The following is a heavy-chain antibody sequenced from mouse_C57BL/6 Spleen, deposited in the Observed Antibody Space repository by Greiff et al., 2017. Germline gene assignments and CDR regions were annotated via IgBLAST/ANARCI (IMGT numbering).Heavy chain of an antibody. D-gene: IGHD1-1*01. CDR1: GYTFTSYW. CDR3: CSYDHDC. CDR2: IDPSDSET. J-gene: IGHJ2*01. Sequence: QVQLQQSGAELVRPGSSAKLSCKASGYTFTSYWMHWVKQRPIQGLEWIGNIDPSDSETHYNQKFKDKATLTVDKSSSTAYMQLSSLTSEDSAVYYCCSYDHDCWGQGTTLTVSS. V-gene: IGHV1-52*01.